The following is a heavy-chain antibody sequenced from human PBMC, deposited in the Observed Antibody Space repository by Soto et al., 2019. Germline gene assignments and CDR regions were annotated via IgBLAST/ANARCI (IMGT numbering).Heavy chain of an antibody. D-gene: IGHD5-12*01. Sequence: EVQLLESGGGFVQPGGSLRLSCAASGFTFSTYAMNWVRQAPGKGLEWVSVISGSGGSTYYADSVKGRFTISRDNSKNTMSLHMNSLRAEDTAVYYCAQVRYRGYEGDAFDTWGQGTMVTVSS. CDR3: AQVRYRGYEGDAFDT. J-gene: IGHJ3*02. V-gene: IGHV3-23*01. CDR2: ISGSGGST. CDR1: GFTFSTYA.